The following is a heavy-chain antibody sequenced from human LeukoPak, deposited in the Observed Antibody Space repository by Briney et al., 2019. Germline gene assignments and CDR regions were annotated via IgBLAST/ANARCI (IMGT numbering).Heavy chain of an antibody. V-gene: IGHV1-18*01. CDR3: ARVRITMVRGVYYSFDP. D-gene: IGHD3-10*01. CDR1: GYTFTSYG. CDR2: ISAYNGNT. Sequence: GASVKVSCKASGYTFTSYGISWVRQAPGQGLEWMGWISAYNGNTNYAQKLQGRVTMTTDTSTSTAYMELRSLRSDDTAVYYCARVRITMVRGVYYSFDPWGQGTLVTVSS. J-gene: IGHJ5*02.